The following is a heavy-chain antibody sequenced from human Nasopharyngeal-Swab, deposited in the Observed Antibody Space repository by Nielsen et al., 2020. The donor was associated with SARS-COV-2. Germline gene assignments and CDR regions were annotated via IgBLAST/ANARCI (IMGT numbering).Heavy chain of an antibody. CDR2: IYPGDSDT. J-gene: IGHJ6*02. V-gene: IGHV5-51*01. CDR3: AIDYGSGTYGLDV. Sequence: VRQIPGKGLEWMGIIYPGDSDTKYSPSCQGQVSISVDKSINTAYLQWNSLKASDTATYFCAIDYGSGTYGLDVWGQGTRVTVSS. D-gene: IGHD3-10*01.